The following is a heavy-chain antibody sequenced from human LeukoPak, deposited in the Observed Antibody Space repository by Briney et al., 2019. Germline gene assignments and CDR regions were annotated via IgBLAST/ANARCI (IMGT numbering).Heavy chain of an antibody. V-gene: IGHV4-4*02. CDR2: IYHSGST. J-gene: IGHJ4*02. D-gene: IGHD3-16*01. CDR1: GGSISSSNW. CDR3: ARDQGEGEYYLDY. Sequence: SETLSLTCAVSGGSISSSNWWSWVRQPPGKGLEWIGEIYHSGSTNYNPSLKSRVTISVDKSKNQFSLKLSSVTAADTAVYYCARDQGEGEYYLDYWGQGPLVTVSS.